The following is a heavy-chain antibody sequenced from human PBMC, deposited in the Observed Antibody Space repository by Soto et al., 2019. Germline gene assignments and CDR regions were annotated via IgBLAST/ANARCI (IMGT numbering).Heavy chain of an antibody. Sequence: QVQLQQWGAGLLKPSETLSLTCAVSGGSVSGYYWSGIRQPPGKGLEWIGEINHRGSTNYNPSLKWRVTISLDTSKDQFSLKLCSVTAADTGVYYCARYQVVPAAIYRTISYVYWFDPWGQGTLVHVSS. CDR1: GGSVSGYY. V-gene: IGHV4-34*01. CDR3: ARYQVVPAAIYRTISYVYWFDP. D-gene: IGHD2-2*01. CDR2: INHRGST. J-gene: IGHJ5*02.